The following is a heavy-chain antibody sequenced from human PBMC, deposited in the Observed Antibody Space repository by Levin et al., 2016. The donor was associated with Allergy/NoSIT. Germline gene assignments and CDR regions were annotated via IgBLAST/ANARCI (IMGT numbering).Heavy chain of an antibody. D-gene: IGHD3-16*01. CDR3: ANIGLGETRASDI. J-gene: IGHJ3*02. V-gene: IGHV3-30-3*01. Sequence: GESLKISCVASGFSFSGYAMHWVRQAPGKGLEWVAVISYDGSNKYYADSVKGRFTISRDNSKNTLYLQMNSLRAGDTATYYCANIGLGETRASDIWGQGTMVTVSS. CDR1: GFSFSGYA. CDR2: ISYDGSNK.